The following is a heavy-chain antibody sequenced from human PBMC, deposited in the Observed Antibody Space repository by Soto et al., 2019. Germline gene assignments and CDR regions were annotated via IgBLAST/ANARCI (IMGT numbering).Heavy chain of an antibody. CDR3: ASSGYGAGSYSGY. CDR1: GYTFTSYY. CDR2: INPSGGST. Sequence: ASVKVSCKASGYTFTSYYMHWVRQAPGQGLEWRGIINPSGGSTSYAQKFQGRVTMTRDTSTSTVYMELSSLRSEDTSVYYWASSGYGAGSYSGYWGPGTVVTV. D-gene: IGHD3-10*01. V-gene: IGHV1-46*01. J-gene: IGHJ4*02.